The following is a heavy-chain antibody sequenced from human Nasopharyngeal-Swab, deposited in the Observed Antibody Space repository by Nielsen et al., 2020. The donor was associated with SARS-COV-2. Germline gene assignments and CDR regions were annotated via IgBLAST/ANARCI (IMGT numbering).Heavy chain of an antibody. Sequence: GGSLGLSCAASGFTFSSYALHWVRQAPGKGLEWVAVIWYDGSNKYYADSVKGRFTISRDNSKNTLCLQMNSLRAEDTAVYYCARDPSSSWLYDAFDIWGQGTMVTVSS. CDR3: ARDPSSSWLYDAFDI. CDR1: GFTFSSYA. D-gene: IGHD6-13*01. V-gene: IGHV3-33*01. J-gene: IGHJ3*02. CDR2: IWYDGSNK.